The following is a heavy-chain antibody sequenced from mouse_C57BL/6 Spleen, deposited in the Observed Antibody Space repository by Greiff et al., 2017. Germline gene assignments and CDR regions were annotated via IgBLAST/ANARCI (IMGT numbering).Heavy chain of an antibody. CDR1: GYTFTSYW. Sequence: QVQLQQPGAELVKPGASVKLSCKASGYTFTSYWMPWVKQRPGQGLEWIGEIDPSDSYTNSNQKFKGEATLTVDTSSSTAYMQLSSLTSEDSAVYYCARSLVYYRGYFDYWGQGTTLTVSS. V-gene: IGHV1-50*01. CDR2: IDPSDSYT. CDR3: ARSLVYYRGYFDY. D-gene: IGHD2-12*01. J-gene: IGHJ2*01.